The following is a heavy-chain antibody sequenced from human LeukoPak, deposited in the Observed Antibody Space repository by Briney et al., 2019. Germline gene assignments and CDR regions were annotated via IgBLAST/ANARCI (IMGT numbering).Heavy chain of an antibody. CDR3: ARHSGYSFGRQDY. J-gene: IGHJ4*02. CDR2: IYYSGNT. Sequence: SETLSLTCTVSGDSINSSSYYWGWIRQPPGKGLEWIGSIYYSGNTYYTPSLKSRVTISLDTSKNQFSLRLSSVTAADTAVYYCARHSGYSFGRQDYWGQGTLVTVSS. V-gene: IGHV4-39*01. D-gene: IGHD5-18*01. CDR1: GDSINSSSYY.